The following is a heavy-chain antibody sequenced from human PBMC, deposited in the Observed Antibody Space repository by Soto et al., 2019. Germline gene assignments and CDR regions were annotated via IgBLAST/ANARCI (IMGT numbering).Heavy chain of an antibody. V-gene: IGHV1-69*02. J-gene: IGHJ3*02. Sequence: GASVKVSCKASGGTFSSYSINWVRQAPGQGLEWMGRIIPILDITNYAQKFRGRVTITRDKSTSTAYMELSSLRSEDTAVYYCARGADLLWFGESERNQDAFDIWGQGTMVTVSS. D-gene: IGHD3-10*01. CDR3: ARGADLLWFGESERNQDAFDI. CDR1: GGTFSSYS. CDR2: IIPILDIT.